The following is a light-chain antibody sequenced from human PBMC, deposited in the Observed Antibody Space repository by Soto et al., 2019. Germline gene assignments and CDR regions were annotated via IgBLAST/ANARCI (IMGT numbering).Light chain of an antibody. J-gene: IGLJ1*01. CDR3: SSYSSSSTLCV. V-gene: IGLV2-14*01. Sequence: QSALTQPASVSGSPGQSITISCTGTSGDVGGYNYVSWYQQHPGKAPKLMIYEVSNRPSGVSDRFSGSKSGNRASLTISGLQAEDEADYYCSSYSSSSTLCVFGTGTKVTVL. CDR1: SGDVGGYNY. CDR2: EVS.